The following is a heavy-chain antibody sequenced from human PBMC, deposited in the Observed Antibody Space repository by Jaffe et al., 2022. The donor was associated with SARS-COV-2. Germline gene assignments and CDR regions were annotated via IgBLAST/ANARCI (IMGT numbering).Heavy chain of an antibody. CDR1: GGSISAYY. D-gene: IGHD4-17*01. CDR2: IYYSGST. CDR3: ARVRSGPGGDYGGYYFDY. V-gene: IGHV4-59*12. Sequence: QVQLQESGPGLVKPSETLSLSCAVSGGSISAYYWSWNRQSPGKGLEWIGYIYYSGSTNYNPSLKSRVMISIDTSKKQFSLNLSSVTAADTAVYYCARVRSGPGGDYGGYYFDYWGQGALVTVSS. J-gene: IGHJ4*02.